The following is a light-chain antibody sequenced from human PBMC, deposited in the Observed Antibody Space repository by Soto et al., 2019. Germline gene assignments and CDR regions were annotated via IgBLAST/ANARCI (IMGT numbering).Light chain of an antibody. CDR1: RSVLYKSNNKNH. CDR3: MQGRESLT. V-gene: IGKV2-28*01. J-gene: IGKJ5*01. CDR2: LGS. Sequence: EIVMSQSPDCLAVSLGERATLNCKCIRSVLYKSNNKNHLDWYLQKPGQSPQLLIYLGSHRASGVPDRFSGSGSGTNFTLKINRVEAEDVGIYYCMQGRESLTFGQGTRLEIK.